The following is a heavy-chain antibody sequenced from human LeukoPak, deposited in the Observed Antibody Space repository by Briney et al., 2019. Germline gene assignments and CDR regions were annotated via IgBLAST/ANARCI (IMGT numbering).Heavy chain of an antibody. V-gene: IGHV3-23*01. CDR1: GFIFRNYA. CDR3: AKWGDYDVLTGYYVSDF. J-gene: IGHJ4*02. D-gene: IGHD3-9*01. Sequence: GASLRLSCAASGFIFRNYAMSWVRQAPGKGLEWVSAITGSGDTTYYADSVKGRFTISRDNSKNTLYVEMNTLRAEDTAVYYCAKWGDYDVLTGYYVSDFWGQGTLVTVSS. CDR2: ITGSGDTT.